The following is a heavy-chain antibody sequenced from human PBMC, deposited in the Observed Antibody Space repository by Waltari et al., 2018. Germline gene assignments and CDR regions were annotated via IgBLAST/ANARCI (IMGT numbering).Heavy chain of an antibody. D-gene: IGHD3-22*01. J-gene: IGHJ3*02. CDR2: IIPIFGTA. Sequence: QVQLVQSGAEVKKPGSSVKVSCEASGGTFSSYAISWVRQAPGQGLEWMGGIIPIFGTANYAQKFQGRVTITTDESTSTAYMELSSLRSEDTAVYYCAREGLKRDTMIVDAFDIWGQGTMVTVSS. V-gene: IGHV1-69*05. CDR1: GGTFSSYA. CDR3: AREGLKRDTMIVDAFDI.